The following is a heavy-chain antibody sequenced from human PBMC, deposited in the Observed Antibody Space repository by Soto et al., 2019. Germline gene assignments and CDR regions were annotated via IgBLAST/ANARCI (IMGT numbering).Heavy chain of an antibody. CDR3: AKAASIAAAGTAYFDY. V-gene: IGHV3-23*01. D-gene: IGHD6-13*01. Sequence: EVQLLESGGGLVQSGGSLRLSCAASGFTFSSYAMSWVHQAPGKGLEWVSAISGSGGSTYYADSVKGRFTISRDNSKNTLYLQMNSLRAEDTAVYYCAKAASIAAAGTAYFDYWGQGTLVTVSS. CDR2: ISGSGGST. CDR1: GFTFSSYA. J-gene: IGHJ4*02.